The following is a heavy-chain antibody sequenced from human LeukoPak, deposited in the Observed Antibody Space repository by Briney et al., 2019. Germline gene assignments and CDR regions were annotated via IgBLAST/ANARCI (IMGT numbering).Heavy chain of an antibody. CDR1: GGSINSYY. CDR2: INHSGST. CDR3: ARVGREIQLWLGSNAFDI. V-gene: IGHV4-34*01. D-gene: IGHD5-18*01. J-gene: IGHJ3*02. Sequence: PSETLSLTCTVSGGSINSYYWSWIRQPPGKGLEWIGEINHSGSTNYNPSLKSRVTISVDTSKNQFSVKLSSVTAADTAVYYCARVGREIQLWLGSNAFDIWGQGITVTVSS.